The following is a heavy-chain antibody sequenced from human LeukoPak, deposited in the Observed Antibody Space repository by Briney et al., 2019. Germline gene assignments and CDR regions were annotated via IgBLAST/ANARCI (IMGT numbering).Heavy chain of an antibody. V-gene: IGHV4-59*01. Sequence: KASETLSLTCIVSGDSISPYYWNWIRQPPGKGLEWIGYIYYSGDTNYNPSLKSRVTMSVDTSKNQFSLKLSSVTAADTAVYYCARGVAAAVQDYWGQGTLVTVSS. CDR1: GDSISPYY. CDR3: ARGVAAAVQDY. D-gene: IGHD6-13*01. J-gene: IGHJ4*02. CDR2: IYYSGDT.